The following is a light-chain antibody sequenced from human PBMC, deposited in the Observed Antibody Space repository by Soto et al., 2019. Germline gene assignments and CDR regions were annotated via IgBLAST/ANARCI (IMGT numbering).Light chain of an antibody. CDR3: QQYDDWPPVT. CDR1: ESVGSN. V-gene: IGKV3-15*01. CDR2: DAS. Sequence: EIVMTQSPVTLSVSPGERATLSCRASESVGSNLAWYQQKPGQPPRLLIYDASMRETGVPPRFSGSGSGTEFTLTISSLQSEDFAVYYCQQYDDWPPVTFGGGTKVDIK. J-gene: IGKJ4*01.